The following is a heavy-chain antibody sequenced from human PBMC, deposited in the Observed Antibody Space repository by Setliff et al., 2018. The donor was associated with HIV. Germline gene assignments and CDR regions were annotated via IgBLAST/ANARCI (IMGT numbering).Heavy chain of an antibody. V-gene: IGHV4-34*01. J-gene: IGHJ6*03. D-gene: IGHD3-10*01. CDR3: ARKVKVTLARGVHYRYYYYMDV. Sequence: PSETLSLTCAVYGASFSNYYWGWVRQPPGKGLEWIGENNHREDTNYNPSLKSRVTISVDTSKNQFSLKLTSMTAADTAVYYCARKVKVTLARGVHYRYYYYMDVWGKGTTVTVSS. CDR1: GASFSNYY. CDR2: NNHREDT.